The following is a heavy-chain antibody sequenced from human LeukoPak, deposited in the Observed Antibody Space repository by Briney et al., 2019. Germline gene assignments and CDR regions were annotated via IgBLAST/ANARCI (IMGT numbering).Heavy chain of an antibody. CDR3: ARWSGSVTARNYYYYMDV. CDR2: IYTSGST. J-gene: IGHJ6*03. V-gene: IGHV4-61*02. Sequence: TSETLSLTCTVSGGSISSGSYYWSWIRQPAGKGLEWIGRIYTSGSTNYNPSLKSRVTISVDASRNQFSLNLSSVTAADTAVYYCARWSGSVTARNYYYYMDVWGEGTTVTVSS. CDR1: GGSISSGSYY. D-gene: IGHD6-6*01.